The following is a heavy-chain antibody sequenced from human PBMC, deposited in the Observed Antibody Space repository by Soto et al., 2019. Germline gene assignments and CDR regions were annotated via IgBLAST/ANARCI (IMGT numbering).Heavy chain of an antibody. CDR3: ARGFLGELSSGDY. CDR1: GGTFSSYT. D-gene: IGHD3-16*02. J-gene: IGHJ4*02. CDR2: IIPILGIA. Sequence: QVQLVQSGAEVKKPGSSVKVSCKASGGTFSSYTISWVRQAPGQGLEWMVRIIPILGIANYAQKFQGRVTITADKSASTTYMELSSLRSEDTAVYYCARGFLGELSSGDYWGQGTLVTVSS. V-gene: IGHV1-69*02.